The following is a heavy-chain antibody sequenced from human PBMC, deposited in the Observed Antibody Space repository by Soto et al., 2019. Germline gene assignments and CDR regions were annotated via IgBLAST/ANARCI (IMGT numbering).Heavy chain of an antibody. CDR3: AKAQEASGNVNSYLDY. D-gene: IGHD2-15*01. CDR1: GFNFSNYA. V-gene: IGHV3-23*01. CDR2: ITGSGDVS. Sequence: GGSLRLSCTTSGFNFSNYAMSGVRQAPGKAREGVAVITGSGDVSYVTDRFKGRFTVSRDNSKNTLFLEMSSLRADDTAVYFCAKAQEASGNVNSYLDYWGQGIRVTVSS. J-gene: IGHJ4*02.